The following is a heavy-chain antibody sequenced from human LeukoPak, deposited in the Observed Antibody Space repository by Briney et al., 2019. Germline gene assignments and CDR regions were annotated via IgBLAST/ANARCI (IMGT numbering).Heavy chain of an antibody. Sequence: ASVKVSCKASGYTFTGYYMHWVRQAPGQGLEWMGRINPNSGGTNYAQKFQGRVTMTRDTSISTAYMELSRLRSDDTAVYYCARAEYYDFWSGFLDYWVQGTLVTVSS. V-gene: IGHV1-2*06. J-gene: IGHJ4*02. D-gene: IGHD3-3*01. CDR1: GYTFTGYY. CDR2: INPNSGGT. CDR3: ARAEYYDFWSGFLDY.